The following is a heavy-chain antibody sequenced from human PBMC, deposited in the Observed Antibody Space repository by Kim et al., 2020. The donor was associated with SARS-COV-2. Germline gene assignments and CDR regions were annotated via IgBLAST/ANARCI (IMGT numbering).Heavy chain of an antibody. CDR3: ARDHLNNPVPVDYYYYSGMDD. CDR2: IYYSGST. J-gene: IGHJ6*02. V-gene: IGHV4-31*03. D-gene: IGHD1-1*01. CDR1: GGSISSGGYY. Sequence: SETLSLTCTVSGGSISSGGYYWSWIRQPPGKGLEWIGYIYYSGSTYYNPSLKSRVTISVDTSKNQFSLKLSSVTAADTAVYYCARDHLNNPVPVDYYYYSGMDDWGQGTPVTVSS.